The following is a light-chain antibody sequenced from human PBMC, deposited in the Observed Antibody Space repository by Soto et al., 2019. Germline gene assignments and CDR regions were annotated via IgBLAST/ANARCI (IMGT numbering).Light chain of an antibody. V-gene: IGKV3-20*01. Sequence: EIVLTQSPGTLSLSPGERATLSCRASQSVSRSYLAWYQQKPGQAPRXXIYGATNREAGIPDRFSGSGAGTECTRTISRLEPEDAAVYFCPQYGISPKTFGQGTKVDIK. CDR1: QSVSRSY. J-gene: IGKJ1*01. CDR3: PQYGISPKT. CDR2: GAT.